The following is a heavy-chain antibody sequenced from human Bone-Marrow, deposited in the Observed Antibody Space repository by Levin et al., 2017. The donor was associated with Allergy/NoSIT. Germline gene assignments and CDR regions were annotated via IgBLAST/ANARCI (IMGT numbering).Heavy chain of an antibody. Sequence: GESLKISCKASGYTFTSYGISWVRQAPGQWLEWMGWISAYNGNTNYAQKLQGRVTMTRDTSITTAYIEVSSLRFDDTALYFCARNDYGDYVQNFDYWGQGTLVTVSS. J-gene: IGHJ4*02. CDR2: ISAYNGNT. CDR3: ARNDYGDYVQNFDY. V-gene: IGHV1-18*01. D-gene: IGHD4-17*01. CDR1: GYTFTSYG.